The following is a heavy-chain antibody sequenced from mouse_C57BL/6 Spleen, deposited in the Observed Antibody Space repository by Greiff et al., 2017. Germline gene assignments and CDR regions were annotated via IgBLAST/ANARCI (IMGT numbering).Heavy chain of an antibody. J-gene: IGHJ1*03. CDR2: IDPSDSET. CDR1: GYTFTSYW. D-gene: IGHD2-4*01. Sequence: VQLQQSGAELVRPGSSVKLSCTASGYTFTSYWMPWVKQRPIQGLEWIGNIDPSDSETHYNQKFKDKATLTVDHSSSTPYMQLSRLTSEDSAMYYCERPGEYCDCDDWYMDDWGTGTTVTVSS. V-gene: IGHV1-52*01. CDR3: ERPGEYCDCDDWYMDD.